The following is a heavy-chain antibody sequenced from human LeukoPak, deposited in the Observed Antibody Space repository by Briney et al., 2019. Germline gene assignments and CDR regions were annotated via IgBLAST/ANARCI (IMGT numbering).Heavy chain of an antibody. CDR3: ARDYYYDAFNAFDI. Sequence: PGASVKVSCKASGYTFTGYYMHWVRQAPGQGLEWMGWINPNSGGTNYAQKFQGRVTMTRDTSISTAYMELSRLRSDDTAVYYCARDYYYDAFNAFDIWGQGTMVTVSS. J-gene: IGHJ3*02. D-gene: IGHD3-22*01. CDR1: GYTFTGYY. CDR2: INPNSGGT. V-gene: IGHV1-2*02.